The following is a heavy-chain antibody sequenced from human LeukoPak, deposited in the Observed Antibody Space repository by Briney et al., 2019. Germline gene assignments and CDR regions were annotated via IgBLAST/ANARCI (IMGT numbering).Heavy chain of an antibody. D-gene: IGHD5-18*01. CDR2: IKQDGSEK. J-gene: IGHJ4*02. Sequence: GGSLRLSCAASGFTFSSYAMSWVRQAPGKGLEWVANIKQDGSEKYYVDSVKGRFTISRDNAKNSLYLQMNSLRAEDTAVYYCARSGYSYGYPFDYWGQGTLVTVSS. CDR1: GFTFSSYA. V-gene: IGHV3-7*01. CDR3: ARSGYSYGYPFDY.